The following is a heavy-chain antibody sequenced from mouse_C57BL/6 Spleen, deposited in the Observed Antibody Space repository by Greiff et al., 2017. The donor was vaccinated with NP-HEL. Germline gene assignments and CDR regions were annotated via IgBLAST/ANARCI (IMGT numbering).Heavy chain of an antibody. Sequence: QVQLQQPGAELVKPGASVKLSCKASGYTFTSYWMHWVKQRPGQGLEWIGMIHPNSGSTNYNEKFKSKATLTVDKSSSTAYMQLSSLTSEDSAVYYCAREGLLRSWYFDVWGTGTTVTVSS. V-gene: IGHV1-64*01. CDR2: IHPNSGST. D-gene: IGHD1-1*01. J-gene: IGHJ1*03. CDR1: GYTFTSYW. CDR3: AREGLLRSWYFDV.